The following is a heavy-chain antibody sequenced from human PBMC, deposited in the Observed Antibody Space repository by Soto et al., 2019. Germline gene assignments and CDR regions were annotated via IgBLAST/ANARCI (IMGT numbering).Heavy chain of an antibody. Sequence: GGSLRLSCAASGFTFSSYAMHWVRQAPGKGLEWVAVISYDGSNKYYADSVKGRFTISRDNSKNTLYLQMNSLRAEDTAVYYCARDRTQGYSGHSHYYYYGMDVWGQGTTVVVSS. CDR3: ARDRTQGYSGHSHYYYYGMDV. D-gene: IGHD5-12*01. V-gene: IGHV3-30-3*01. CDR2: ISYDGSNK. CDR1: GFTFSSYA. J-gene: IGHJ6*02.